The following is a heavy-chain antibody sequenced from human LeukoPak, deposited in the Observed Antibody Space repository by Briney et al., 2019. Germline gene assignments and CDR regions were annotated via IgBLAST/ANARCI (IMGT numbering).Heavy chain of an antibody. CDR1: GFTFSSYA. CDR3: ARGYYDILTGWSGAFDT. J-gene: IGHJ3*02. CDR2: ISYDGSNK. V-gene: IGHV3-30*14. D-gene: IGHD3-9*01. Sequence: GGSLRLSCAASGFTFSSYAMHWVRQAPGKGLEWVAVISYDGSNKYYADSVKGRFTISRDNSKNTLYLQMNSLRAEDTAVYYCARGYYDILTGWSGAFDTWGQGTMVTVSS.